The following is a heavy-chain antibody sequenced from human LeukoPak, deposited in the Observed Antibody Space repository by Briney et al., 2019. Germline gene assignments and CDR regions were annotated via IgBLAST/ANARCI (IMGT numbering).Heavy chain of an antibody. CDR1: GFAFSDYE. CDR3: ARTMWGFDY. V-gene: IGHV3-48*03. Sequence: GGSVRLSYASYGFAFSDYEMNWVRQAPGKGLEWVSYISSSGSIIYYADSVKGRFTISRDNAKRSLFLQMNSLRVEDTAVYYCARTMWGFDYWGQGTLVTVSS. D-gene: IGHD7-27*01. J-gene: IGHJ4*02. CDR2: ISSSGSII.